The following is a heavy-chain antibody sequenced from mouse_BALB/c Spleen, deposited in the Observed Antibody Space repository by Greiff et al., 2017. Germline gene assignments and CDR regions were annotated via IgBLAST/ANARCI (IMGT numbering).Heavy chain of an antibody. D-gene: IGHD2-2*01. J-gene: IGHJ2*01. CDR2: ISSGGST. V-gene: IGHV5-6-5*01. CDR3: ARKDGYDYFDY. CDR1: GFTFSSYA. Sequence: EVKVVESGGGLVKPGGSLKLSCAASGFTFSSYAMSWVRQTPEKRLEWVASISSGGSTYYPDSVKGRFTISRDNARNILYLQMSSLRSEDTAMYYCARKDGYDYFDYWGQGTTLTVSS.